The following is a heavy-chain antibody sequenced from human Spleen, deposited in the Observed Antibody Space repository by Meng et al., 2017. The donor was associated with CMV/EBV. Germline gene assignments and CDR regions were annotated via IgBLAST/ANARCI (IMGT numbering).Heavy chain of an antibody. CDR3: AKDQRDIVVVVAAWIDY. V-gene: IGHV3-30*02. D-gene: IGHD2-15*01. CDR2: IRYDGSNK. J-gene: IGHJ4*02. CDR1: GYTFSSYA. Sequence: GGSLRLSCKGSGYTFSSYAMHWVRQAPGKGLEWVAFIRYDGSNKYYADSVKGRFTISRDNSKNTLYLQMNSLRAEDTAVYYCAKDQRDIVVVVAAWIDYWGQGTLVTVSS.